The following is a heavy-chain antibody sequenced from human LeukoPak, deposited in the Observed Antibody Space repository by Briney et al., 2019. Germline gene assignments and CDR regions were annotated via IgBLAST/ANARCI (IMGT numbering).Heavy chain of an antibody. V-gene: IGHV1-69*13. D-gene: IGHD3-22*01. J-gene: IGHJ3*02. CDR2: IIPIFSTA. Sequence: SVKVSCKASGGTFSSYAISWVRQAPGQGLEWMGGIIPIFSTANYAQKFQGRVTITADESTSTAYMELSSLRSEDTAVYYCARDQGGDSSGYDAFDIWGQGTLVTVSS. CDR1: GGTFSSYA. CDR3: ARDQGGDSSGYDAFDI.